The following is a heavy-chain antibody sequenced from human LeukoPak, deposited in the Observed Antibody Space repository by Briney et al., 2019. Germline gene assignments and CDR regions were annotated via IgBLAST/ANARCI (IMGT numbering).Heavy chain of an antibody. J-gene: IGHJ4*02. Sequence: PGGSLRLSCAASGFTFSSYSMNWVRQAPGKGLEWVSSISGSGTYIYYADSVQGRFTISRDNAKNMLYLQMNSLRAEDTAVYYCVRDLRESDFWGQGTLVTVSS. CDR1: GFTFSSYS. CDR2: ISGSGTYI. V-gene: IGHV3-21*01. CDR3: VRDLRESDF.